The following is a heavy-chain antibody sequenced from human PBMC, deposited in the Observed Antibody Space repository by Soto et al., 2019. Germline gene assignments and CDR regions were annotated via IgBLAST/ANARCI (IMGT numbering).Heavy chain of an antibody. CDR2: INAGNGNT. J-gene: IGHJ4*02. Sequence: ASVKVSCKASGYTFTSYAMHWVRQAPGQRLEWMGWINAGNGNTKYSQKFQGRVTITRDTSASTAYMELSSVTAADTAVYYCARQRSSWYEVSDYWGQGTLVTVSS. V-gene: IGHV1-3*01. D-gene: IGHD6-13*01. CDR1: GYTFTSYA. CDR3: ARQRSSWYEVSDY.